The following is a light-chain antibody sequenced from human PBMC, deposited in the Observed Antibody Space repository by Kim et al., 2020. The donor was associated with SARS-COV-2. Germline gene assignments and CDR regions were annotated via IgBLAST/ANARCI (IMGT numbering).Light chain of an antibody. V-gene: IGLV2-14*03. CDR1: SSDVGGYNY. CDR3: SSYTSSNTLV. CDR2: DVS. Sequence: GQSITISCTGTSSDVGGYNYVSWYQQHPGKIPKFMIYDVSMRPSGVSDRFSGSKSGNTASLTISGLQAEDEADYYCSSYTSSNTLVFGGGTQLTVL. J-gene: IGLJ2*01.